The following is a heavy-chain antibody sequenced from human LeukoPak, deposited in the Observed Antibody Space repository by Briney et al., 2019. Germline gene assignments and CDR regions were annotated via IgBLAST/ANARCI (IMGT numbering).Heavy chain of an antibody. CDR3: ARDLDDYGDSRFDY. Sequence: PGGSLRLSCAASGFTFSSYSMNWVRQAPGKGLEWASSISSSSSYIYYADSVKGRFTISRDNAKNSLYLQMNSLRAEDTAVYYCARDLDDYGDSRFDYWGQGTLVTVSS. CDR1: GFTFSSYS. V-gene: IGHV3-21*01. CDR2: ISSSSSYI. D-gene: IGHD4-17*01. J-gene: IGHJ4*02.